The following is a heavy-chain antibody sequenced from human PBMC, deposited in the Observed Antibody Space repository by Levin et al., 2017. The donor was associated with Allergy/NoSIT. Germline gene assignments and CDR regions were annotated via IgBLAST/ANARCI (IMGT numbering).Heavy chain of an antibody. Sequence: GESLKISCAASGFTFSSYSMNWVRQAPGKGLEWVSSISSSSSYIYYADSVKGRFTISRDNAKNLLYLQMNSLRDEDTAVYYCARGLNEDFWSGPKLYYMDVWGKGTTVTVSS. V-gene: IGHV3-21*01. CDR3: ARGLNEDFWSGPKLYYMDV. CDR1: GFTFSSYS. J-gene: IGHJ6*03. D-gene: IGHD3-3*01. CDR2: ISSSSSYI.